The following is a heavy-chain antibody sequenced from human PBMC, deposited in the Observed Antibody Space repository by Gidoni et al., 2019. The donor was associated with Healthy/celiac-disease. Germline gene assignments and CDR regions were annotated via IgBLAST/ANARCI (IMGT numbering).Heavy chain of an antibody. D-gene: IGHD6-19*01. J-gene: IGHJ4*02. Sequence: QVQLVESGGGVVQPGRSLRLSCAASGFTFRNYAMNWVRQAPGEGLEWVAVISYDGINQYYADSVKGRFTISRDNSKNTLSLQMNSLRTEDTAVYYCARDQWLEDWGQGTLVTVSS. CDR2: ISYDGINQ. CDR3: ARDQWLED. CDR1: GFTFRNYA. V-gene: IGHV3-30-3*01.